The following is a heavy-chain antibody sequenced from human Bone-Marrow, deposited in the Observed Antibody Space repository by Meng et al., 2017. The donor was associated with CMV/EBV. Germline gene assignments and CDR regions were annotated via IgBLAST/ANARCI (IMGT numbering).Heavy chain of an antibody. D-gene: IGHD3-16*01. CDR1: GFTFSSYS. J-gene: IGHJ4*02. CDR3: AKDLGLLLRVFDY. CDR2: IWYDGSNK. Sequence: GESLKISCAASGFTFSSYSMNWVRQAPGKGLEWVAVIWYDGSNKYYADSVKGRFTISRDNSKNTLYLQMNSLRAEDTAVYYCAKDLGLLLRVFDYWGQGTLVTVSS. V-gene: IGHV3-33*06.